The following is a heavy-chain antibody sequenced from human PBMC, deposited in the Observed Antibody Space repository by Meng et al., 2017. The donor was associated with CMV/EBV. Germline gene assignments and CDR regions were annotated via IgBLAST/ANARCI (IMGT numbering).Heavy chain of an antibody. V-gene: IGHV3-74*01. Sequence: LSCAASGFTFSNYWMHWVRQAPGEGLVWVARINRAGSITDYADSVKDQFTISRDNAKSTLSLQVNSLRAEDTAVYYCARAAPSGSYDFWGQGTLVTVSS. CDR3: ARAAPSGSYDF. J-gene: IGHJ4*02. CDR2: INRAGSIT. D-gene: IGHD1-26*01. CDR1: GFTFSNYW.